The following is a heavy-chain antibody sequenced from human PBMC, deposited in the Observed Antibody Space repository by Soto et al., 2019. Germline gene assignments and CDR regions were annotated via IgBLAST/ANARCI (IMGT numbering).Heavy chain of an antibody. V-gene: IGHV4-34*01. J-gene: IGHJ5*02. CDR2: INHRGQS. D-gene: IGHD3-3*01. Sequence: SETLSLTCTVYGGSFSDYSWIWIRQPPGKGLEWIGEINHRGQSNYKPSLKSRILISVDKSKNHVSLTLSSVTAADTAVYYCAKVSRITIFGGGWFDPWGQGTLVT. CDR3: AKVSRITIFGGGWFDP. CDR1: GGSFSDYS.